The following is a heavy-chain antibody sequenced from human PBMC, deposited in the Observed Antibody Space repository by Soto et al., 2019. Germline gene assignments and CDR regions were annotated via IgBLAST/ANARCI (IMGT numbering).Heavy chain of an antibody. J-gene: IGHJ6*02. D-gene: IGHD6-13*01. Sequence: ASVKVSCKASGYTFTGYYMHWVRQAPGQGLEWMGWINPNSGGTNYAQKFQGWVTMTRDTSISTAYMELSRLRSDDTAVYYCARAGSAYSSSWYPYYYYGMDVWGQGTTVTVSS. CDR2: INPNSGGT. CDR3: ARAGSAYSSSWYPYYYYGMDV. CDR1: GYTFTGYY. V-gene: IGHV1-2*04.